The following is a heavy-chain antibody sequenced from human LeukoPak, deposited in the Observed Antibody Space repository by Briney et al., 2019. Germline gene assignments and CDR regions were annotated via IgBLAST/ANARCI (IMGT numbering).Heavy chain of an antibody. CDR3: ARGFFNYDDGRFDP. CDR1: GGSLSSGSYY. V-gene: IGHV4-61*02. J-gene: IGHJ5*02. Sequence: PSQTLSLTCTVSGGSLSSGSYYWSWIRQPAGKGLEWIGRIYTSGSTKYNPSLRSRVTISVDTSRNQFSLKLSSVTAADTAVYYCARGFFNYDDGRFDPWGQGTLVTVSS. D-gene: IGHD3-16*01. CDR2: IYTSGST.